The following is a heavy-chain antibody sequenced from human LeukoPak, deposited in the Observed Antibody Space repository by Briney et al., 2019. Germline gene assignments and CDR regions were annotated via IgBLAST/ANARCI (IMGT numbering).Heavy chain of an antibody. CDR2: IIPILGIA. Sequence: SVKVSCKASGGTFSSYAISWVRQAPGQGLEWMGRIIPILGIANYAQKFQGRVTITADKSTSTAYMELSSLRSEDTAVYYCARNYYDSSGYSDAFDIWGQGTMVTVSS. CDR3: ARNYYDSSGYSDAFDI. D-gene: IGHD3-22*01. V-gene: IGHV1-69*04. CDR1: GGTFSSYA. J-gene: IGHJ3*02.